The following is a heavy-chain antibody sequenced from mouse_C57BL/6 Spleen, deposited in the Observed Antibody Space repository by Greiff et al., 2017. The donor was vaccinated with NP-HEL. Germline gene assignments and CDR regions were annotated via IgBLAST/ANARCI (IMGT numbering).Heavy chain of an antibody. CDR1: GYTFTSYT. CDR3: ARPDTLLDYAMDY. Sequence: VQLQESGAELARPGASVKMSCKASGYTFTSYTMHWVKQRPGQGLEWIGYINPRRGYTKYNQKFKDKATLTADKSSSTAYMQLSSLTSEDSAVYYCARPDTLLDYAMDYWGQGTSVTVSS. CDR2: INPRRGYT. J-gene: IGHJ4*01. D-gene: IGHD2-1*01. V-gene: IGHV1-4*01.